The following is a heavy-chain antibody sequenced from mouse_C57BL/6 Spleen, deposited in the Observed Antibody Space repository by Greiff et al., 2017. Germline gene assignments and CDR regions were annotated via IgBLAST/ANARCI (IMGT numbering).Heavy chain of an antibody. D-gene: IGHD1-1*01. CDR3: ARVITTVVDPFAY. V-gene: IGHV1-82*01. CDR2: IYPGDGAT. CDR1: GYAFSSSW. Sequence: QVQLKESGPELVKPGASVKISCKASGYAFSSSWMNWVKQRPGKGLEWIGRIYPGDGATNYNGKFKGKATLTADKSSSTAYMPLSGLTSEDSAVYFCARVITTVVDPFAYWGQGTLVTVSA. J-gene: IGHJ3*01.